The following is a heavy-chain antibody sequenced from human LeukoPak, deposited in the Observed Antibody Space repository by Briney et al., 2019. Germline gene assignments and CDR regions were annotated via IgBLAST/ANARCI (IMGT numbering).Heavy chain of an antibody. J-gene: IGHJ4*02. D-gene: IGHD6-13*01. V-gene: IGHV3-23*01. Sequence: GGSLRLSCAASGFIFSSYAMSWVRQAPGKGLEWVSAISGSGGSTYYADSVKGRFTISRDNTKNTLYLQMNSLRAEDTAVYYCAKAVVRYSSSWYYFDYWGQGTLVTVSS. CDR3: AKAVVRYSSSWYYFDY. CDR1: GFIFSSYA. CDR2: ISGSGGST.